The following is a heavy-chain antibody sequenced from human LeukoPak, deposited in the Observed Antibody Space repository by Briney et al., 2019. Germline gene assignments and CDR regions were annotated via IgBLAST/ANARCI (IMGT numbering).Heavy chain of an antibody. J-gene: IGHJ4*02. CDR2: IHPRDSDI. Sequence: ESLKISCKGSGYSFTSYWIAWVRQVPGKGLEWMGIIHPRDSDIRYNPPFQGQVTISADKSISTAYLQWNSLKASDTAIYYRARMIGLGEVSPYFDYWGQGSLVTVSS. CDR1: GYSFTSYW. V-gene: IGHV5-51*01. CDR3: ARMIGLGEVSPYFDY. D-gene: IGHD3-16*02.